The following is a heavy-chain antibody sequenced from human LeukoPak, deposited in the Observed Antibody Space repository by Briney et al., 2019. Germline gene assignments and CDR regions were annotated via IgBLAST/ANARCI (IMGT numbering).Heavy chain of an antibody. CDR2: ISATSTTI. CDR1: GFTFSSYN. V-gene: IGHV3-48*01. D-gene: IGHD6-13*01. Sequence: GGSLRLSCAASGFTFSSYNMNWVRQAPGKGLEWISYISATSTTIYYAGSVKGRFTISRDNSKNTLYLQMNSLRAEDTAVYYCARDGFSSSWYPTYYYYYGMDVWGQGTTVTVSS. CDR3: ARDGFSSSWYPTYYYYYGMDV. J-gene: IGHJ6*02.